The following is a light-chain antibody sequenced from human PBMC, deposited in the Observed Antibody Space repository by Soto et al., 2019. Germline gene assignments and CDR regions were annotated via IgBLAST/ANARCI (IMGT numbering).Light chain of an antibody. CDR1: SSNIGAGYD. Sequence: QAVVTQPPSVSGAPGQRVTISCPGSSSNIGAGYDVHWYQHLPGTAPRLLISGNTNRPSGVPDLLSGSKSGTSASLAISGLQAEDEADYYCQSYDNSLSGRFVFGSGTKLTVL. J-gene: IGLJ1*01. CDR3: QSYDNSLSGRFV. CDR2: GNT. V-gene: IGLV1-40*01.